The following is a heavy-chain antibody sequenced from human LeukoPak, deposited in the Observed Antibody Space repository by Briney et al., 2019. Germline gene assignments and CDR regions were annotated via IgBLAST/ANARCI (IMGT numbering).Heavy chain of an antibody. CDR1: GFTFSSYE. D-gene: IGHD3-10*01. Sequence: GGSLRLSCAASGFTFSSYEMNWVRQAPGKGLEWVANIKQDGTEKFYVDSVKGRFTISRDYARKSLYLQLNSLRAEDTAVYYCARLSEMFRGPQVIYYFDFWGQGTLVTVSS. J-gene: IGHJ4*02. V-gene: IGHV3-7*01. CDR3: ARLSEMFRGPQVIYYFDF. CDR2: IKQDGTEK.